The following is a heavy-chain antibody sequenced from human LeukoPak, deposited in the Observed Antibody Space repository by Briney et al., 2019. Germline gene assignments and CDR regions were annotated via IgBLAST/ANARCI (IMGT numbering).Heavy chain of an antibody. J-gene: IGHJ4*02. CDR3: ARGSPSYGEGY. CDR1: GGTFSSYA. CDR2: IIPILGIA. Sequence: ASVKVSCKASGGTFSSYAISWVRQAPGQGLEWMGRIIPILGIANYAQKFQGRVTITADKSTSTAYMELSSLRSEDTAVYYCARGSPSYGEGYWGQGTLVTVSS. D-gene: IGHD5-18*01. V-gene: IGHV1-69*04.